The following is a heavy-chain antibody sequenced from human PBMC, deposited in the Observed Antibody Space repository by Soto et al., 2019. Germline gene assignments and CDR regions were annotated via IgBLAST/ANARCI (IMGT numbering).Heavy chain of an antibody. CDR1: GFTFSSYG. D-gene: IGHD5-12*01. CDR2: ISYDGSNK. Sequence: QVQLVESGGGVVQPGRSLRLSCAASGFTFSSYGMHWVRQAPGKGLEWVAVISYDGSNKYYADSVKGRFTISRDNSKNTLYLQMNILRAEDTAVYYCAKYTKMATITGYFDYSGQGPLVTVYS. J-gene: IGHJ4*02. CDR3: AKYTKMATITGYFDY. V-gene: IGHV3-30*18.